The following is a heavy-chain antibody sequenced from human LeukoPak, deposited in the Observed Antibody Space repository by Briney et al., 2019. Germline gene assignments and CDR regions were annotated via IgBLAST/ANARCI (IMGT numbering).Heavy chain of an antibody. D-gene: IGHD2-2*01. CDR3: AKWYQLLAPWLDY. J-gene: IGHJ4*02. CDR1: GFLFSSYA. Sequence: SGGSLSLSCAASGFLFSSYAMSEVRQAPGKGREWVSAISGSGGSTYYADSVKGRFTISRDNSKNTLYLQMNSLRAEDTAVYYCAKWYQLLAPWLDYWGQGTLVTVSS. CDR2: ISGSGGST. V-gene: IGHV3-23*01.